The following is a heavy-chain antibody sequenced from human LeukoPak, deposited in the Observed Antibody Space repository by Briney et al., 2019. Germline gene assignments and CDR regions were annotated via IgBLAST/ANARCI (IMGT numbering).Heavy chain of an antibody. D-gene: IGHD3-9*01. CDR2: IYSGGST. V-gene: IGHV3-53*01. CDR3: AKGSLRYFDWSIPFDY. J-gene: IGHJ4*02. Sequence: GGSLRLSCAASGFTVSSNYMSWVRQAPGKGLEWVSVIYSGGSTYYADSVKGRFTISRDNSKNTLYLQMNSLRAEDTAVYYCAKGSLRYFDWSIPFDYWGQGTLVTVSS. CDR1: GFTVSSNY.